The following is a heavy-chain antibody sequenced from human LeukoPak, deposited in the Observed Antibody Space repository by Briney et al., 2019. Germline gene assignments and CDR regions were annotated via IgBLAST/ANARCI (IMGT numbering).Heavy chain of an antibody. D-gene: IGHD5-24*01. CDR2: ISYDGSNK. V-gene: IGHV3-30-3*01. CDR3: VRDNAYTFDY. J-gene: IGHJ4*01. CDR1: GFTFSSYA. Sequence: GRSLRLSCAASGFTFSSYAMHWVRQAPGKGLEWVAVISYDGSNKYYADSVKGRFTISRDNAKSTLYLQMNSLRAEDTAIYYCVRDNAYTFDYWGHGTLVTVSS.